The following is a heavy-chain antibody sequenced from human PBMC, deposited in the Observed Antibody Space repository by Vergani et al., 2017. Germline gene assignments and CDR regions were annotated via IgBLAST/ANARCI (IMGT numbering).Heavy chain of an antibody. CDR3: ARDRVSSGLLANWFDP. CDR2: ISYDGSNK. Sequence: QVQLVESGGGVVQPGRSLRLSCAASGFTFSSYAMHWVRQAPGKGLEWVAVISYDGSNKYYADSVKGRFTISRENSKNTLYLQMTSLRAEDTAVYYCARDRVSSGLLANWFDPWGQGTLVTVSS. J-gene: IGHJ5*02. CDR1: GFTFSSYA. D-gene: IGHD6-19*01. V-gene: IGHV3-30*04.